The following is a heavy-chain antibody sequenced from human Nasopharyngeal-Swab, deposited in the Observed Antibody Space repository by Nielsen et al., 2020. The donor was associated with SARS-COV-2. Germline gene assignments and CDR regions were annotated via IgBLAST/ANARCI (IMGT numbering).Heavy chain of an antibody. CDR2: IYHSGST. J-gene: IGHJ5*02. D-gene: IGHD2-15*01. CDR1: GYSISSGYY. Sequence: SETLSLTCTVSGYSISSGYYWGWIRQPPGKGLEWIGSIYHSGSTYYNPSLKSRVTISVDTSKNQFSLNLSSVTAADTAVYYCASSPEYCTGGSCYSEASRFDPWGQGTLVTVSS. CDR3: ASSPEYCTGGSCYSEASRFDP. V-gene: IGHV4-38-2*02.